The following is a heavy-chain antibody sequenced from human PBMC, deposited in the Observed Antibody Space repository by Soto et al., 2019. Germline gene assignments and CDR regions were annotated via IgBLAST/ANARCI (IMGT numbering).Heavy chain of an antibody. D-gene: IGHD4-17*01. CDR2: IIPIFGTA. J-gene: IGHJ6*02. CDR1: GGTFSSYA. Sequence: QVQLVQSGAEVQKPGSSVKVSCKASGGTFSSYAISWVRQAPGQGLEWMGGIIPIFGTANSAQKFQGRVRITADESTSTGYMELGSLRSEDTAVYYCAGGGPYGDYYYDGMDVWGQGTTVTVSS. V-gene: IGHV1-69*01. CDR3: AGGGPYGDYYYDGMDV.